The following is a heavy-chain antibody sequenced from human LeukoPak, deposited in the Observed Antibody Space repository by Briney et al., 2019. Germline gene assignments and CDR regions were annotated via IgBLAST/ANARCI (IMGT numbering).Heavy chain of an antibody. Sequence: PSETLSLTCAVYGGSFSGYYWSWIRQPPGKGLEWIGEINHSGSTNYNPSLKSRVTMSVDTSKNQFSLKVNSMTAADTAVYYCARQDGYGLYYFDYWGQGTLVTVSS. CDR1: GGSFSGYY. J-gene: IGHJ4*02. V-gene: IGHV4-34*01. D-gene: IGHD5-24*01. CDR2: INHSGST. CDR3: ARQDGYGLYYFDY.